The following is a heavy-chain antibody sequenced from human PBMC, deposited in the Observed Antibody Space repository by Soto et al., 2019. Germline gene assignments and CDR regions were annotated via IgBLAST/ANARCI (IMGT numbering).Heavy chain of an antibody. D-gene: IGHD4-17*01. CDR2: ISYDGSNK. V-gene: IGHV3-30-3*01. Sequence: QVQLVESGGGVVQPGRSLRLSCAASGFTFSSYAMHWVRQAPGKGLEWVAVISYDGSNKYYADSVKGRVTISRDNSKNTPYLQMHSLRAQVTAVYYCGSPYGLSSKGLGIGFDPWGQGTLVTVSS. CDR1: GFTFSSYA. J-gene: IGHJ5*02. CDR3: GSPYGLSSKGLGIGFDP.